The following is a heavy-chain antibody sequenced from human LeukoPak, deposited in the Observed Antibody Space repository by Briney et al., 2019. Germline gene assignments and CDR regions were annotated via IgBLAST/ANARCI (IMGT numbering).Heavy chain of an antibody. V-gene: IGHV5-51*01. Sequence: GESLKISCQGSGYSFNNYWIGWMRQMPGNGLEWMGIIHPGDSDIRYSPSFQGLVTISADMSISTAYLQWSSLKASDTAKYYCARQGGSGTFGAFNVWGQGTLVTVSS. J-gene: IGHJ4*02. CDR1: GYSFNNYW. D-gene: IGHD3-10*01. CDR3: ARQGGSGTFGAFNV. CDR2: IHPGDSDI.